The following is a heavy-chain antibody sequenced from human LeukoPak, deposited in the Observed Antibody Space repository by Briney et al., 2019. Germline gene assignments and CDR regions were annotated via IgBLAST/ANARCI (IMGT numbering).Heavy chain of an antibody. V-gene: IGHV3-30*18. CDR1: GFTFSTHG. CDR2: ISYDGSNK. Sequence: AGGSLRLSCAASGFTFSTHGMHWVRQAPGKGLEWVAIISYDGSNKYYADSVKGRFTISRDNSKNTLYLQMNSLRAEDTAVYYCAKSYSSSTWLYGMDVWGQGTTVTVSS. D-gene: IGHD6-6*01. J-gene: IGHJ6*02. CDR3: AKSYSSSTWLYGMDV.